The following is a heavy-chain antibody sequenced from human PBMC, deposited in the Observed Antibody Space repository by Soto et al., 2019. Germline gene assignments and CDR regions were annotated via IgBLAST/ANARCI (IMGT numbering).Heavy chain of an antibody. CDR2: IYYSGST. Sequence: QLQLQESGPGLVKPSETLSLTCTVSGGSISSSSYYWGWIRQPPGKGLEWIGSIYYSGSTYYNPSLKSRVTISVDTSKNQFSLKLSSVTAADTAVYYCARKTGYSKEFFNWFDPWGQGTLVTVSS. V-gene: IGHV4-39*01. CDR3: ARKTGYSKEFFNWFDP. CDR1: GGSISSSSYY. D-gene: IGHD6-13*01. J-gene: IGHJ5*02.